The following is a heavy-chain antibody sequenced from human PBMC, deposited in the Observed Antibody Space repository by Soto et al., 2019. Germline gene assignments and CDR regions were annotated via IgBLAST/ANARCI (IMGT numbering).Heavy chain of an antibody. Sequence: SETLSLTCTVSGGSVSSGSFYCSWIRQPPGKGLEWIGYIYYSGSTNYNPSLKSRVTISVDTSKNQFSLKLSSVTAVDTAVYYCARVSTVTTLDYWGQGTLVTVSS. D-gene: IGHD4-17*01. CDR2: IYYSGST. CDR3: ARVSTVTTLDY. CDR1: GGSVSSGSFY. J-gene: IGHJ4*02. V-gene: IGHV4-61*01.